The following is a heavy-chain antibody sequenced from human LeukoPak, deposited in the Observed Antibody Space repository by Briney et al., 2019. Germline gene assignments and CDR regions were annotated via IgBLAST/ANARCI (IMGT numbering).Heavy chain of an antibody. V-gene: IGHV3-7*01. CDR2: IKQDGSEK. CDR1: GFIFSSYW. D-gene: IGHD3-22*01. CDR3: ASQNSGYYGP. J-gene: IGHJ5*02. Sequence: PGGSLRLSCAASGFIFSSYWMSWVRQAPGKGLEWVANIKQDGSEKYYVDSVKGRFTISRDNAKNSLYLQMNSLRAEDTAVYYCASQNSGYYGPWGQGTLVTVSS.